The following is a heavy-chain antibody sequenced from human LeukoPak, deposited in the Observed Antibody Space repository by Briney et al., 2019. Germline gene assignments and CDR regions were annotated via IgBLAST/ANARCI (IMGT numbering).Heavy chain of an antibody. V-gene: IGHV3-74*01. D-gene: IGHD6-13*01. J-gene: IGHJ4*02. CDR3: ARSWASSWYWFDF. CDR2: INGDGITT. Sequence: GGSLRLSCSASDFTFRSYCMHWVRQAPGKGLVWGSRINGDGITTTYADSVKGRFTISRDNAKNTLYLQMNSLRAEDTAVYHCARSWASSWYWFDFWGQGTLVTVSS. CDR1: DFTFRSYC.